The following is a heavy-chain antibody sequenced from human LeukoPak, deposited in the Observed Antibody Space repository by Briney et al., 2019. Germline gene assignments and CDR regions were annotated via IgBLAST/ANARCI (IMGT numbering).Heavy chain of an antibody. CDR3: ARGTLGYCSSTSCYIPDDY. V-gene: IGHV1-69*13. CDR1: AGTFTSYA. Sequence: ASVKVSFKASAGTFTSYAISWVRQAPGQGLEWMGGIIPIFGTANYAQKFQGRVTITADESTSTAYMELSSLRSEDTAVYYCARGTLGYCSSTSCYIPDDYWGQGTLVTVSS. D-gene: IGHD2-2*02. CDR2: IIPIFGTA. J-gene: IGHJ4*02.